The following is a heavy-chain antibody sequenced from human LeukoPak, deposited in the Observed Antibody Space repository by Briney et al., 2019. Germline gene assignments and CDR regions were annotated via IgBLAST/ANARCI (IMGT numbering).Heavy chain of an antibody. J-gene: IGHJ5*02. V-gene: IGHV4-4*02. CDR1: GGSISSNNW. CDR3: ARGLPNYDFWSGYFNNWFDP. D-gene: IGHD3-3*01. CDR2: IYHSGST. Sequence: SETLSLTCAVSGGSISSNNWWSWVRQPPGKGLEWIGEIYHSGSTNYNPSLKSRVTISVDTSKNQFSLKLSSVTAADTAVYYCARGLPNYDFWSGYFNNWFDPWGQGTLVTVSS.